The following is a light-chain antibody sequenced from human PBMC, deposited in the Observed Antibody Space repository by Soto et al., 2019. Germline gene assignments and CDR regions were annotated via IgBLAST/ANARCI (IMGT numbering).Light chain of an antibody. CDR3: QQRSNWPF. CDR1: QSVSSY. Sequence: EIVLTQSPATLSLSPVERATLSCRASQSVSSYLAWYQQKPGQAPRLLIYDASNRATGIPARFSGSGSGTDFTLTISSLEPEDFAVYYCQQRSNWPFFGPGTKVDIK. CDR2: DAS. J-gene: IGKJ3*01. V-gene: IGKV3-11*01.